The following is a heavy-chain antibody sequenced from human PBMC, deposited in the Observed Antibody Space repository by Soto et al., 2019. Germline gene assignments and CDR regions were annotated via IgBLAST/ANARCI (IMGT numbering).Heavy chain of an antibody. D-gene: IGHD4-4*01. CDR2: IWYDGSNK. Sequence: GGSLRLSCAASGFTFSSYGMHWVRQAPGKGLEWVAVIWYDGSNKYYADSVKGRFTISRDNSKNTLYLQMNSLRAEDTAVYYCARRRRSTVTTVYYYMDVWGKGTTVTVSS. J-gene: IGHJ6*03. V-gene: IGHV3-33*01. CDR3: ARRRRSTVTTVYYYMDV. CDR1: GFTFSSYG.